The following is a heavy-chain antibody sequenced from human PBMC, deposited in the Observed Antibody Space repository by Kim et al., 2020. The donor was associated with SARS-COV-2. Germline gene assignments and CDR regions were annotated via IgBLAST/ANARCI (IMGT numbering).Heavy chain of an antibody. V-gene: IGHV3-33*01. CDR3: AREQLVQIDY. D-gene: IGHD6-13*01. CDR2: RNK. J-gene: IGHJ4*02. Sequence: RNKTYADAAKAQSTIARENSKNTLYLHMNSLRAEDTAVYYCAREQLVQIDYWGQGTLVTVSS.